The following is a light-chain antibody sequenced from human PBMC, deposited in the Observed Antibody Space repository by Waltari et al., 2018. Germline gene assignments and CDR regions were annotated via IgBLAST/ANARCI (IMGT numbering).Light chain of an antibody. Sequence: QSALTQPPSASGSPGASVTLSCTGTSSDIGDYDYVPWYQQHPGKAPKLLIYEVIKRPSGVPDRFSGSKSGNTASLTVSGLQAEDEADYYCCSYAGTNNFYVFGTGTKVTVL. CDR2: EVI. V-gene: IGLV2-8*01. CDR3: CSYAGTNNFYV. J-gene: IGLJ1*01. CDR1: SSDIGDYDY.